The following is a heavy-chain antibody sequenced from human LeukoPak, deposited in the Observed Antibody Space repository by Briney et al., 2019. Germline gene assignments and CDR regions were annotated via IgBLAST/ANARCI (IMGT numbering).Heavy chain of an antibody. J-gene: IGHJ4*02. D-gene: IGHD7-27*01. CDR3: ARNQLGTEDY. V-gene: IGHV4-39*07. CDR2: IYYSGST. CDR1: GGSISSSSYY. Sequence: PSETLSLTCGVSGGSISSSSYYWGWIRQPPGKGLEWIGSIYYSGSTYYNPSLKSRVTISVDTSKNQFSLKLSSVTAADTAVYYCARNQLGTEDYWGQGTLVTVSS.